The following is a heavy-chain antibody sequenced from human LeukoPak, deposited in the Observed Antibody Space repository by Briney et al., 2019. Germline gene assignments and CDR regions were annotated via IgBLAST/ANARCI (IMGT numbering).Heavy chain of an antibody. Sequence: GGSLRLSCAASGFSFSSYWMTWVRQAPGKGLEWVANIQQDGSEKYYVDSVEGRFTISRDNAKNSLYLQMNSLRVEDTAVYYCARAGLWFGELFDYWGQGTLVTVSS. CDR1: GFSFSSYW. D-gene: IGHD3-10*01. V-gene: IGHV3-7*01. CDR3: ARAGLWFGELFDY. CDR2: IQQDGSEK. J-gene: IGHJ4*02.